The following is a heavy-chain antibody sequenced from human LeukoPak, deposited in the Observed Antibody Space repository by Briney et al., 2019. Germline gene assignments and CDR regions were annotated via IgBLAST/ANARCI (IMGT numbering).Heavy chain of an antibody. CDR3: ARGPPTRPVRAYYMDV. CDR2: INHSGST. J-gene: IGHJ6*03. CDR1: GGSFSGYY. D-gene: IGHD1-26*01. Sequence: PSETLSLTCAVYGGSFSGYYWSWIRQPPGKGLEWIVEINHSGSTNYNPSLKSRVTISVDTSKNQFSLKRSSVTAADTAVYYCARGPPTRPVRAYYMDVWGKGTTVTVSS. V-gene: IGHV4-34*01.